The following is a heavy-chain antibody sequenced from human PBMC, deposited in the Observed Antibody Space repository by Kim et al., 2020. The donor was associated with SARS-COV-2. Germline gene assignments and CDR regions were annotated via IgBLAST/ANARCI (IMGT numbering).Heavy chain of an antibody. Sequence: YSGSAPYNPSLKGRVSISLDTSKHQFSLRLYPVTAADTAVYYCTRSHGVYWGQGTLVTVSS. CDR2: YSGSA. J-gene: IGHJ4*02. D-gene: IGHD3-3*01. V-gene: IGHV4-39*01. CDR3: TRSHGVY.